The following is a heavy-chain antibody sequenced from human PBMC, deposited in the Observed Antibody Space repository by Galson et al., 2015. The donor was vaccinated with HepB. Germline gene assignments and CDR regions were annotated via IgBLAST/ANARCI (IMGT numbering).Heavy chain of an antibody. Sequence: SVKVSCKASGYTFTSYGLSWVRQGPGQGLEWMGWISDYTGNTIYAQKFQDRVTMTTETSTSTAYMELRSLRSDDTAVYFCARDGLHDILIGYPYFYYYGMDVWGQGATVTVSS. CDR2: ISDYTGNT. CDR1: GYTFTSYG. V-gene: IGHV1-18*01. CDR3: ARDGLHDILIGYPYFYYYGMDV. D-gene: IGHD3-9*01. J-gene: IGHJ6*02.